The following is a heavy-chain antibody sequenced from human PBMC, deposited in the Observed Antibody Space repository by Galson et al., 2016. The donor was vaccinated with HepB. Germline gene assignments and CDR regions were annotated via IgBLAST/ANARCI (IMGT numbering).Heavy chain of an antibody. Sequence: SVKVSCKASGYTFTSYDITWVRQAPGQGLEWMGWISAYNGNTNYAQKLQGRVTMTTDTSTSTAYMELRSLRSDDTAVYYCARSEHITMILLAPPDYWGQGTLVTVSS. CDR3: ARSEHITMILLAPPDY. J-gene: IGHJ4*02. CDR2: ISAYNGNT. D-gene: IGHD3-22*01. CDR1: GYTFTSYD. V-gene: IGHV1-18*04.